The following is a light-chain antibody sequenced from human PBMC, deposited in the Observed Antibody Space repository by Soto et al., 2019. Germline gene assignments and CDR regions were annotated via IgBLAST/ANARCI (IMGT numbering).Light chain of an antibody. Sequence: EIVVTQSPVTLSVSPGERATLSCRASQNVFNNLAWYQEKPGQAPRLLIYGASTRATGIPVRFSGSGSGTDFTLTISSLQSEDFAVYYCQQYNQWLTFGGGTKVEIK. V-gene: IGKV3-15*01. CDR3: QQYNQWLT. CDR1: QNVFNN. J-gene: IGKJ4*01. CDR2: GAS.